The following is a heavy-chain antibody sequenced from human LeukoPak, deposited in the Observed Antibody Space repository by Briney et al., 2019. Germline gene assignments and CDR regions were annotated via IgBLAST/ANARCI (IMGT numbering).Heavy chain of an antibody. CDR1: GGSFSGYY. D-gene: IGHD2-2*01. CDR2: INHSGST. V-gene: IGHV4-34*01. CDR3: ARMGYCGSTSCYDRRSSFDP. J-gene: IGHJ5*02. Sequence: SETLSLTCAVYGGSFSGYYWSWIRQPPGKGLEWIGEINHSGSTNYNPSLKSRVTISVDTSKNQFSLKLSSVTAADTAVYYCARMGYCGSTSCYDRRSSFDPWGQGTLVTVSS.